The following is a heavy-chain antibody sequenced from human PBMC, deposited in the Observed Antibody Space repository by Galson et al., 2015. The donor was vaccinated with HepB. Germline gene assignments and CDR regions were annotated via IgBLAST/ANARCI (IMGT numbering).Heavy chain of an antibody. D-gene: IGHD3-10*01. V-gene: IGHV3-15*07. CDR2: IKSKTDGGTT. J-gene: IGHJ4*02. CDR1: GFTFSNAW. CDR3: TTGGSGSYYWGRGMVYDY. Sequence: SLRLSCAASGFTFSNAWMNWVRQAPGKGLEWVGRIKSKTDGGTTDYAAPVKGRFTISRDDSKNTLYLQMNSLKTEDTAVYYCTTGGSGSYYWGRGMVYDYWGQGTLVTVSS.